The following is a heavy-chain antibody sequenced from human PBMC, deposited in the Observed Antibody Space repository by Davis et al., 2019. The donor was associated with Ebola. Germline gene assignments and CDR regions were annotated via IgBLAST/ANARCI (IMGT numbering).Heavy chain of an antibody. D-gene: IGHD6-19*01. CDR2: IIPIFGTA. J-gene: IGHJ5*02. Sequence: SVKVSCKASGGTFSSYAISWVRQAPGQGLEWMGGIIPIFGTANYAQKFQGRVTITADESTSTAYMELRSLRSDDTAVYYCAREAIAVAEFSWFDPWGQGTLVTVSS. V-gene: IGHV1-69*13. CDR3: AREAIAVAEFSWFDP. CDR1: GGTFSSYA.